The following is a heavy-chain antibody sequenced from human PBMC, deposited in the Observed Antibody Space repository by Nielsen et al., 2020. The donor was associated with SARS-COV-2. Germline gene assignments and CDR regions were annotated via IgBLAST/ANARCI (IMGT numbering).Heavy chain of an antibody. Sequence: GSLRLSCAASGFTFSSYSMNWIRQHPGKGLEWIGYIYYSGSTYYNPSLKSRVTISVDTSKNQFSLKLSSVTAADTAVYYCARTHRTALYPYWYFDLWGRGTLVTVSS. V-gene: IGHV4-59*01. D-gene: IGHD2-8*01. CDR1: GFTFSSYS. J-gene: IGHJ2*01. CDR3: ARTHRTALYPYWYFDL. CDR2: IYYSGST.